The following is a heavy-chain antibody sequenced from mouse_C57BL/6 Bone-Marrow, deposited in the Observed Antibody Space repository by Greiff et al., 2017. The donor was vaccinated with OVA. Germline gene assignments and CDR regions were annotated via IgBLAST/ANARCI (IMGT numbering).Heavy chain of an antibody. V-gene: IGHV1-53*01. J-gene: IGHJ2*01. CDR2: LNPCNGGT. D-gene: IGHD1-1*01. Sequence: QVQLQQPGTELVKPGASVKLSCKASGYTFTSYCMHWVKQRPGQGLELIGNLNPCNGGTNYNEQFKSTATLTVDQSSRTAYMQLSRLTSEDSAVYYCERGGHYYGSSYSFFDYWGKGTTLTVDS. CDR3: ERGGHYYGSSYSFFDY. CDR1: GYTFTSYC.